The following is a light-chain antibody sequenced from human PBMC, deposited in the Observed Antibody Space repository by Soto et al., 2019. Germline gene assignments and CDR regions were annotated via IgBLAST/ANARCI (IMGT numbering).Light chain of an antibody. CDR2: GAS. Sequence: EIVLTQSPGTLSLSPGERATLSCRTSQSVSNNYLAWYQQKPGQAPRLLIYGASSRATGIPDRFSGSGSGTDFTLSISRLEPEDVATYYCQKYNSAPFTFGGGTKVDIK. CDR3: QKYNSAPFT. CDR1: QSVSNNY. V-gene: IGKV3-20*01. J-gene: IGKJ4*01.